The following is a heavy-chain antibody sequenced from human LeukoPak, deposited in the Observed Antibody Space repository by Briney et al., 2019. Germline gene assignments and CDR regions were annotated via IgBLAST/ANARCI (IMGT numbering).Heavy chain of an antibody. J-gene: IGHJ6*02. D-gene: IGHD1-14*01. V-gene: IGHV3-23*01. CDR1: GVTFSSYA. CDR2: VSDSGYSA. Sequence: QPGGSLRLSCIASGVTFSSYAMSWVRQAPGKGLEWVSAVSDSGYSAHYADSVKGRFTISRDNSKNTLYLQMNSLRAEDTAVYYCAKDLDRAYYYYGMDVWGQGTTVTVSS. CDR3: AKDLDRAYYYYGMDV.